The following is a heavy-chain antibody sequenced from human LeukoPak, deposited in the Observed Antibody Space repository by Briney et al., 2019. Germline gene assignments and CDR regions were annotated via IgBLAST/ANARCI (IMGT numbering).Heavy chain of an antibody. CDR2: ISYDGSNK. D-gene: IGHD3-22*01. CDR3: ARNYDSSGYVVYYYYGMDV. J-gene: IGHJ6*02. V-gene: IGHV3-30*03. CDR1: GFTFSSYG. Sequence: GGSLRLSCAASGFTFSSYGMHWVRQAPGKGLEWVAVISYDGSNKYYADSVKGRFTISRDNSKNTLYLQMNSLRAEDTAVYYCARNYDSSGYVVYYYYGMDVWGQGITVTVSS.